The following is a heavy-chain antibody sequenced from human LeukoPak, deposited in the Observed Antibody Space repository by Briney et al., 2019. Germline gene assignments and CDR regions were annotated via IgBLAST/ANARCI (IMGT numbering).Heavy chain of an antibody. V-gene: IGHV1-46*01. CDR1: GYTFTIYY. J-gene: IGHJ4*02. D-gene: IGHD3-3*01. Sequence: ASVTVSFKASGYTFTIYYMHWERQAPGQGHGRMGITNLSGGSTSYAQKFQGRVTMTRDTSTSTVYMELSSLRSEDTAVYYCARCGGVVIGYDYWGQGTLVTVSS. CDR2: TNLSGGST. CDR3: ARCGGVVIGYDY.